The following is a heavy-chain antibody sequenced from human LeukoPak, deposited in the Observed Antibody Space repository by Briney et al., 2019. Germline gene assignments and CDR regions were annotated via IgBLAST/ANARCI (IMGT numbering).Heavy chain of an antibody. V-gene: IGHV3-53*01. CDR2: IYSGGSA. J-gene: IGHJ4*02. CDR3: ARSKYTSGWYDY. D-gene: IGHD6-19*01. Sequence: GGSLRLSCAASGFTVSSNYMSWVRQAPGKGLEWVSVIYSGGSAYYADSVKGRFTISRDNSKNTSYLQMNSLRAEDTAVYYCARSKYTSGWYDYWGQGTLVTVSS. CDR1: GFTVSSNY.